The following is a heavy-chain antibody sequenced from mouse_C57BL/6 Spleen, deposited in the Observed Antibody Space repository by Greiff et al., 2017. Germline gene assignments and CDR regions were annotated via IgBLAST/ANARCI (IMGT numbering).Heavy chain of an antibody. CDR3: ARFIYYYGSSLYAMDY. CDR2: IDPSDSYT. V-gene: IGHV1-50*01. Sequence: QVQLQQPGAELVKPGASVKLSCKASGYTFTSYWMQWVKQRPGQGLEWIGEIDPSDSYTNYNQKFKGKATLTVDTSSSTAYMQLSSLTSEDSAVYYCARFIYYYGSSLYAMDYWGQGTSVTVSS. D-gene: IGHD1-1*01. J-gene: IGHJ4*01. CDR1: GYTFTSYW.